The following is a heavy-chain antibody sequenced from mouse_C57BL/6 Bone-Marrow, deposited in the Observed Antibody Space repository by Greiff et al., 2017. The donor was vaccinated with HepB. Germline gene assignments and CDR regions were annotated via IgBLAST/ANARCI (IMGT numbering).Heavy chain of an antibody. CDR3: ARAYPLRRDWYFDV. D-gene: IGHD2-12*01. V-gene: IGHV5-12*01. CDR1: GFTFSDYY. CDR2: ISNGGGST. J-gene: IGHJ1*03. Sequence: EVMLVESGGGLVQPGGSLKLSCAASGFTFSDYYMYWVRQTPEKRLEWVAYISNGGGSTYYPDTVKGRFTISRDNAKNTLYLQMSRLKSEDTAMYYCARAYPLRRDWYFDVWGTGTTVTVSS.